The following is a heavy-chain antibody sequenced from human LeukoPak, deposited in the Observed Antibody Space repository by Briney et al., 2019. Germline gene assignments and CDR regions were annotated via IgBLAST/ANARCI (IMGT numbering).Heavy chain of an antibody. J-gene: IGHJ4*02. D-gene: IGHD6-13*01. CDR1: GGSISSGGYY. CDR2: IYHSGST. V-gene: IGHV4-30-2*01. Sequence: PSQTLSLTCTVSGGSISSGGYYWSWIRQPPGKGLEWIGYIYHSGSTYYNPSPKSRVTISVDTSKNQFSLKLSSVTAADTAVYYCATIAAAGYYFDYWGQGTLVTVSS. CDR3: ATIAAAGYYFDY.